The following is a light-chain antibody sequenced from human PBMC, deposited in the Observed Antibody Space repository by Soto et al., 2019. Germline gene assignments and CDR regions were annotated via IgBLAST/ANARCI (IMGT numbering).Light chain of an antibody. V-gene: IGLV1-51*01. CDR3: GTWDSSLGAVV. Sequence: QSVLTQPPSVSAAPGQKVTISCSGSSSNIGNNYVSWYQHLPGAAPKLLIYDNNKRPSGIPDRFSGSKSGTSATLGITGLQTGDEADYYCGTWDSSLGAVVFGGGTQLTVL. CDR1: SSNIGNNY. J-gene: IGLJ2*01. CDR2: DNN.